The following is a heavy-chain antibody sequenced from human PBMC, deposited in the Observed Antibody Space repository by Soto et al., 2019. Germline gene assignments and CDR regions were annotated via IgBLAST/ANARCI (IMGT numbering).Heavy chain of an antibody. D-gene: IGHD3-16*01. CDR3: AAGLGYYDPYGMDV. J-gene: IGHJ6*02. Sequence: AGGSLRLFCAASGFTFSYVWMSWVRQAPGKRLEWVGRIENKGNSGTTDYAAPVKGRFTISRDDSKNMLHLQLNSLKTEDTAVYYCAAGLGYYDPYGMDVWGQGTTVTVSS. CDR2: IENKGNSGTT. V-gene: IGHV3-15*04. CDR1: GFTFSYVW.